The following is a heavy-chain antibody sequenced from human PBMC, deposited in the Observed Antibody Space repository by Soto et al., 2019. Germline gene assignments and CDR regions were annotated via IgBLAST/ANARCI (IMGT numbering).Heavy chain of an antibody. CDR1: GFTFSSYS. Sequence: GGSLRLSCAASGFTFSSYSMNWVRQAPGKGLEWVSSISSSSSYIYYADSVKGRFTISRDNAKNSLYLQMNSLRAEDTAVYYCARDHCSGGSCYQGGYWGQGTLVTVSS. J-gene: IGHJ4*02. D-gene: IGHD2-15*01. CDR3: ARDHCSGGSCYQGGY. CDR2: ISSSSSYI. V-gene: IGHV3-21*01.